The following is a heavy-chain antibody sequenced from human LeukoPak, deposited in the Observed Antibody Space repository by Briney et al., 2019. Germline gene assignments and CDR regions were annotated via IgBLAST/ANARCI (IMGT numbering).Heavy chain of an antibody. J-gene: IGHJ4*02. Sequence: PGGSLRLSCAASGFTFTTYAMHWVRQAPGRGLEYVSAISTDGGGTYYASSVKGRFTISRDNSKNTLYLQMGSLRAEDMAVYYCARDRTAVAGPIDYWGQGTLVTVSS. CDR3: ARDRTAVAGPIDY. CDR1: GFTFTTYA. D-gene: IGHD6-19*01. V-gene: IGHV3-64*01. CDR2: ISTDGGGT.